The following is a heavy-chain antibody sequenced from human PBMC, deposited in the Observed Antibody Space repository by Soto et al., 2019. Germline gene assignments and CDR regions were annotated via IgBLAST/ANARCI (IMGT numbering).Heavy chain of an antibody. Sequence: GGSLRLSCTASGFTFSRHSMNWVRQAPGKGLEWVSSISSSIIYNFYTDSVKGRFTISRDNAKNSLYLQMNSLRAEDTVLYYCATGQYYYDSSGYRFDIWGQGTMVTVSS. D-gene: IGHD3-22*01. CDR2: ISSSIIYN. V-gene: IGHV3-21*01. CDR3: ATGQYYYDSSGYRFDI. CDR1: GFTFSRHS. J-gene: IGHJ3*02.